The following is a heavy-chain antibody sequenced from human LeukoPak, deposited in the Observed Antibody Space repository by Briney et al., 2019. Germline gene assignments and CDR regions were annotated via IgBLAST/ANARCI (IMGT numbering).Heavy chain of an antibody. V-gene: IGHV3-64D*06. CDR3: GRGGRTARTNFDC. CDR1: GFTFSTHS. D-gene: IGHD1-1*01. CDR2: ISFNGGDT. Sequence: GGSLRLSCSASGFTFSTHSMHWVRQAPGKGLEYLSGISFNGGDTPYADSVKGRLAISRDNSKNTVYLQMNSLTPSDTAVYYCGRGGRTARTNFDCCGQGTLVTVSS. J-gene: IGHJ4*02.